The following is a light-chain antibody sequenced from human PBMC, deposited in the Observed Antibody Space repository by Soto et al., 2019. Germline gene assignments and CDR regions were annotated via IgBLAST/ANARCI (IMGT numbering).Light chain of an antibody. J-gene: IGKJ2*01. CDR1: QNIDNK. V-gene: IGKV3-15*01. CDR3: QHYYNWPQYT. Sequence: EIVLTQSPVTLSVSPGERATLSCRTNQNIDNKLSWYQQKPGQTPRLLIFAASTRATGIPARFSGSGSGTEFTLTTSSLQSDDFAVYYCQHYYNWPQYTFGQGTKLEIE. CDR2: AAS.